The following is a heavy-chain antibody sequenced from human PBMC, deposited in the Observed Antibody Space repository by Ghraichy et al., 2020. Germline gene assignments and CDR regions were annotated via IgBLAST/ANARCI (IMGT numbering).Heavy chain of an antibody. Sequence: SETRSLTCTVSGGSISSSSYYWGWIRQPPGKGLEWIGSIYYSGSTYYNPSLKSRVTISVDTSKNQFSLKLSSVTAADTAVYYCARGPRGYCSSTSCYAGGPYYYYYYMDVWGKGTTVTVSS. J-gene: IGHJ6*03. CDR2: IYYSGST. D-gene: IGHD2-2*01. CDR1: GGSISSSSYY. V-gene: IGHV4-39*01. CDR3: ARGPRGYCSSTSCYAGGPYYYYYYMDV.